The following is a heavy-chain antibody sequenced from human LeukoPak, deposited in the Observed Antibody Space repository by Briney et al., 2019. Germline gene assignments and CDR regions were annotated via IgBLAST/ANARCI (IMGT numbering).Heavy chain of an antibody. CDR3: ASLQESLKYSSPDFDY. Sequence: PGGSLRLSCAASGFTFSSYWMSWIRQAPGKGLEWVANIKQDGSEKYYVDSVKGRFTISRDNAKNSLYLQMNSLRAEDTAVYYCASLQESLKYSSPDFDYWGQGTLVTVSS. D-gene: IGHD6-6*01. V-gene: IGHV3-7*02. CDR1: GFTFSSYW. CDR2: IKQDGSEK. J-gene: IGHJ4*02.